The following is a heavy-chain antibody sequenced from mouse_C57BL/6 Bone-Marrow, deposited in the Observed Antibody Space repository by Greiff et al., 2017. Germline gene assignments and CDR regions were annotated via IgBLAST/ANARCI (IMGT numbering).Heavy chain of an antibody. CDR3: VRGPYGSSPYYYAMDY. Sequence: EVKVVESGGGLVQPKGSLKLSCAASGFTFNTYAMHWVRQAPGKGLEWVARIRSKSSNYATYYADSVKDRFTISRDDSQSMLYLQMNNLKTEDTAMYYCVRGPYGSSPYYYAMDYWGKGTSVTVSS. CDR1: GFTFNTYA. CDR2: IRSKSSNYAT. V-gene: IGHV10-3*01. D-gene: IGHD1-1*01. J-gene: IGHJ4*01.